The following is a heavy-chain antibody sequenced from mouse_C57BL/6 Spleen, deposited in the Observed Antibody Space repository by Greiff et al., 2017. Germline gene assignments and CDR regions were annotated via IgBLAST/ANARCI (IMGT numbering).Heavy chain of an antibody. CDR2: IDPSDSYT. D-gene: IGHD3-2*02. Sequence: QVQLQQPGAELVRPGTSVQLSCKASGYTFTSYWMHWVKQRPGQGLEWIGVIDPSDSYTNYNQKFKGKATLTVDTSSSTAYMQLSSLTSEDSAVYYCARASSGYVAWFAYWGQGNLVTVSA. J-gene: IGHJ3*01. CDR3: ARASSGYVAWFAY. CDR1: GYTFTSYW. V-gene: IGHV1-59*01.